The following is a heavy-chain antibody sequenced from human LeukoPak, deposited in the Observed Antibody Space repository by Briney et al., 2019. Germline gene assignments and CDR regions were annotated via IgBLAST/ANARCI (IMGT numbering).Heavy chain of an antibody. Sequence: SETLSLTCAVYGGSFSGYYWSWIRQPPGKGLEWIGEINHSGSTNYNPSLKSRVTISVDTSKNQFSLKLSSVTAADTAVYYCARGLGYGVSSYWGQGTLVTVSS. J-gene: IGHJ4*02. CDR3: ARGLGYGVSSY. CDR1: GGSFSGYY. CDR2: INHSGST. D-gene: IGHD4-17*01. V-gene: IGHV4-34*01.